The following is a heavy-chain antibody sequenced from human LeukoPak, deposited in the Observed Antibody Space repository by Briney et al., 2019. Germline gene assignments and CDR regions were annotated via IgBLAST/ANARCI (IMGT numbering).Heavy chain of an antibody. V-gene: IGHV3-23*01. D-gene: IGHD2-2*01. CDR2: ISGSGGST. CDR3: AKSLGYCSSTSCYAVDY. CDR1: GFTFSSYA. Sequence: GGSLRLSCAASGFTFSSYAMSWVRQAQGKGLEWVSAISGSGGSTYYADSVKGRFTVSRDNSKNTLYLQMNSLRAEDTAVYYCAKSLGYCSSTSCYAVDYWGQGTLVTVSS. J-gene: IGHJ4*02.